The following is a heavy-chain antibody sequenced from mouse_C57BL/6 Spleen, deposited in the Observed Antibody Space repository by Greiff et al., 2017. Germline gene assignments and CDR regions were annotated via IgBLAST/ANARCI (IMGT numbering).Heavy chain of an antibody. V-gene: IGHV1-69*01. CDR1: GYTFTSYW. D-gene: IGHD2-3*01. Sequence: VQLQQPGAELVMPGASVKLSCKASGYTFTSYWMHWVKQRPGQGLEWIGEIDPSDSYTNYNQKFKGKSTLTVDKSSSTAYMQLSSLTSEDSAVYYCAIICYSIRGDYWGQGTTLTVSS. J-gene: IGHJ2*01. CDR3: AIICYSIRGDY. CDR2: IDPSDSYT.